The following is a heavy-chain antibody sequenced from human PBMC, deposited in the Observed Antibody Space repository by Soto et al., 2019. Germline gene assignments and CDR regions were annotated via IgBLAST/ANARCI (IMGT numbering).Heavy chain of an antibody. D-gene: IGHD3-22*01. CDR3: AHTKDRSGFLTS. CDR2: IHWNDDK. V-gene: IGHV2-5*01. CDR1: GFSLSVYGVR. J-gene: IGHJ5*02. Sequence: SGPTLVNPTQTLTLTCSFSGFSLSVYGVRVIWFRQPPGEPLEWLALIHWNDDKRYSPYLKSRLTITKDTSKNQVVLTLTNLDPLDTGTYFCAHTKDRSGFLTSWGQGILVTVSS.